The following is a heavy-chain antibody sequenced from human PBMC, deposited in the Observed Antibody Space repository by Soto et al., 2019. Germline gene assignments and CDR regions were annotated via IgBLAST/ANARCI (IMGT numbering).Heavy chain of an antibody. V-gene: IGHV4-4*07. CDR2: ILSGGGT. CDR3: ERISGGPIC. J-gene: IGHJ4*02. CDR1: GGSISGHY. Sequence: SETLSLTCTVSGGSISGHYWNWFRQPAGKRLEWIGRILSGGGTNYSPSLKSRVNMSVDTSKNQLSLKLSSVTAADTAAHFCERISGGPICWGQGTLVPVSS.